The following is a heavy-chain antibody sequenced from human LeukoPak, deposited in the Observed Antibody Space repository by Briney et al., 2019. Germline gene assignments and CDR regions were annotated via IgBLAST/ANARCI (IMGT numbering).Heavy chain of an antibody. V-gene: IGHV4-59*08. CDR2: IYHSGST. CDR1: GGSISSYY. CDR3: ARHPNYYHGMDV. J-gene: IGHJ6*02. Sequence: KTSETLPLTCTVSGGSISSYYWSWIRQPPGKGLEWIGYIYHSGSTNYNPSLKSRVTISVDTSRNQFSLKLSSVTATDTAVYYCARHPNYYHGMDVWGQGTTVTVSS.